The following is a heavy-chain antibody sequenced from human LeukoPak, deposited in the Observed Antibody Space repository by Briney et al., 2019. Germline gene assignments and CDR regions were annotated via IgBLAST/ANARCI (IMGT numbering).Heavy chain of an antibody. J-gene: IGHJ4*02. CDR1: GFTFSSYW. D-gene: IGHD3-22*01. Sequence: GGSPRLSCAASGFTFSSYWMSWVRQAPGKGLEWVANIKQDGSEKYYVDSVKGRFTISRDNAKNSLYLQMNSLRAEDTAVYYCARDSNSSGYYYDFDYWGQGTLVTVSS. V-gene: IGHV3-7*01. CDR3: ARDSNSSGYYYDFDY. CDR2: IKQDGSEK.